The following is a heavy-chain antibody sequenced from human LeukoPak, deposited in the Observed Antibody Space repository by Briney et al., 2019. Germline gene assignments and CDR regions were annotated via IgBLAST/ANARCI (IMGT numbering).Heavy chain of an antibody. CDR2: ISSSSTYI. CDR3: ARDGIGDGHNYLDY. D-gene: IGHD5-24*01. Sequence: PGGSLRLSCAASGFTFSSYEMNWVRQAPGKGLEWVTYISSSSTYIYYAHSVKGRFTISRDNAKNSLYLQMNSLRAEDTAVYYCARDGIGDGHNYLDYWGQGTLVTVSS. V-gene: IGHV3-21*05. J-gene: IGHJ4*02. CDR1: GFTFSSYE.